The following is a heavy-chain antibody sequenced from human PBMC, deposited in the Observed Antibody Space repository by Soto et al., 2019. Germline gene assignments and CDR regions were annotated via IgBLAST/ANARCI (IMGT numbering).Heavy chain of an antibody. D-gene: IGHD2-2*01. CDR2: IYYSGST. V-gene: IGHV4-59*01. J-gene: IGHJ6*02. Sequence: QVQLQESGPGLVKPSETLSLTCTVSGGSISSYYWSWIRQPPGKGLEWIGYIYYSGSTNYNPSLRSRVTIAVDTSKNQCSLKLSSVTAADTAVYYCAREVVVPAAMNGYYYYYGMDVWGQGTTVTVSS. CDR3: AREVVVPAAMNGYYYYYGMDV. CDR1: GGSISSYY.